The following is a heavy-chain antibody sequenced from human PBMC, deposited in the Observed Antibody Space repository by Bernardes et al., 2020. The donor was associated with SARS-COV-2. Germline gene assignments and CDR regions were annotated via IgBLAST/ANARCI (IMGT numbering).Heavy chain of an antibody. J-gene: IGHJ5*02. D-gene: IGHD2-15*01. CDR3: ARRVVVVVAATRLVAWFDP. V-gene: IGHV4-31*03. CDR1: GGSISSGGYY. Sequence: TLSLTCTVSGGSISSGGYYWSWIRQHPGKGLEWIGYIYYSGSTYYNPSLKSRVTISVDTSKNQFSLKLSSVTAADTAVYYCARRVVVVVAATRLVAWFDPWGQGTLVTVSS. CDR2: IYYSGST.